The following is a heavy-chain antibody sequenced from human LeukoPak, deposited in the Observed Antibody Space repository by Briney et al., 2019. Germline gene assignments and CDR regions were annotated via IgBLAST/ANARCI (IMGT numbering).Heavy chain of an antibody. CDR1: GFILSTYD. J-gene: IGHJ4*02. CDR2: ISYDGSHQ. CDR3: ARPPPASMIRGVIIPHFDT. Sequence: GGSLRLSCAASGFILSTYDMHWVRQAPGKGLPWVAVISYDGSHQYYADSVQGRFTISRDTPKNTLYLQMNSLRPEDTAIYYCARPPPASMIRGVIIPHFDTWGQGTLVTVSS. D-gene: IGHD3-10*01. V-gene: IGHV3-30*03.